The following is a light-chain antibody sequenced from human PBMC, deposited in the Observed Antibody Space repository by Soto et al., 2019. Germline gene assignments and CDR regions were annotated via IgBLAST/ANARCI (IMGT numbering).Light chain of an antibody. V-gene: IGKV3-15*01. J-gene: IGKJ1*01. CDR1: QSVSNN. CDR2: GAS. CDR3: QQYNNATRT. Sequence: EIVMTQSPATLSVSPGERATLSCRASQSVSNNLAWYQQKPGQAPRLLIYGASTRATGIPARFSGSGSGTEFSLTISSLHSEDFAVYYCQQYNNATRTFGQGTKVEIK.